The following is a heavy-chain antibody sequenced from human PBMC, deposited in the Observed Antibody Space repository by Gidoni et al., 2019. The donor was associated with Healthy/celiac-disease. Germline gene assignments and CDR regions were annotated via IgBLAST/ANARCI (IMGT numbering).Heavy chain of an antibody. CDR3: ARHPVYSSGWYGNYYYYYGMDV. CDR1: GYSFTSYW. V-gene: IGHV5-10-1*03. J-gene: IGHJ6*02. Sequence: EVQLVQSGAEVKKPGESLRISCKGSGYSFTSYWISWVRQMPGKGLEWMGRIDPSDSNTNYSPSFQGHVTISADKSISTAYLQWSSLKASDTAMYYCARHPVYSSGWYGNYYYYYGMDVWGQGTTVTVSS. D-gene: IGHD6-19*01. CDR2: IDPSDSNT.